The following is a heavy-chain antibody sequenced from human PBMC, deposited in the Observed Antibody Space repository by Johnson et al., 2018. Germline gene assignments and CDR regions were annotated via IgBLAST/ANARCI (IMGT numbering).Heavy chain of an antibody. V-gene: IGHV3-33*01. D-gene: IGHD3-3*01. J-gene: IGHJ2*01. Sequence: QVQLVQSGGGVVQPGRSLRLSCAASGFTFSSFGMHWVRQAPGKGLEWVAIIWYDGRNQYYTDSVKGRFTISRDNSKNTLYLQMNSLRAEDTAMYYCAILEWLRGNFDLWGRGSLVTVS. CDR3: AILEWLRGNFDL. CDR1: GFTFSSFG. CDR2: IWYDGRNQ.